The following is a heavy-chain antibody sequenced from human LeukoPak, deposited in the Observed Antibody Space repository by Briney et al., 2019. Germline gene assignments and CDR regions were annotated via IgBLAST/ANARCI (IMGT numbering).Heavy chain of an antibody. Sequence: SETLSLTCTVSGGSISSSSYYWGWIRQPPGKGLEWIGSIYYSGSTYYNPSLKSRVTISVDTSKNQFSLKLSSVTAADTAVYYCARSEPYYPNYDYWGQGTLVTVSS. V-gene: IGHV4-39*07. D-gene: IGHD3-10*01. CDR3: ARSEPYYPNYDY. CDR1: GGSISSSSYY. CDR2: IYYSGST. J-gene: IGHJ4*02.